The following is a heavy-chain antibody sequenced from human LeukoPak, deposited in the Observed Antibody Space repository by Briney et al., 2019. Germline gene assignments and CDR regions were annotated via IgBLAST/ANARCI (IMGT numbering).Heavy chain of an antibody. CDR1: GDSVSSNGAV. CDR2: TYFRSRWSD. V-gene: IGHV6-1*01. Sequence: SQTLSLTCAISGDSVSSNGAVWNCLRQSPSRGLECLGRTYFRSRWSDDYADSVKSRITISPDTAKNQFTLHLNSVTPEDTAVYYCGRESHKGGWFAPWGQGTLVIVSS. D-gene: IGHD2-15*01. CDR3: GRESHKGGWFAP. J-gene: IGHJ5*02.